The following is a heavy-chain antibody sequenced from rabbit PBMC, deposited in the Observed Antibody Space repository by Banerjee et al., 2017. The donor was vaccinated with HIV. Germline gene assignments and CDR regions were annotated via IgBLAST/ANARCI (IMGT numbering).Heavy chain of an antibody. D-gene: IGHD4-1*01. J-gene: IGHJ3*01. V-gene: IGHV1S45*01. CDR2: IDAGDNGDT. CDR3: ARDLAGVIGWNFGL. CDR1: GFSFSSSYY. Sequence: QEQLEESGGDLVKPEGSLTLTCTASGFSFSSSYYMCWVRQAPGKGLEWIACIDAGDNGDTYYASWAKGRFTISKTSWTTVTLQMTSLTAADTATYFCARDLAGVIGWNFGLWGQGTLVTVS.